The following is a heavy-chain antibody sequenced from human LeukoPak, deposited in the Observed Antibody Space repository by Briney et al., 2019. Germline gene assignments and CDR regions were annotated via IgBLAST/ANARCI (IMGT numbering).Heavy chain of an antibody. Sequence: SETLSLTCTVSGGSVSSGSYYWSWIRQPPGKGLEWIGYIYYSGSTYYNPSLKSRVTISVDTSKNQFSLKLSSVTAADTAVYYCARAPPYDYVWGSYPSDAFDIWGQGAMVTVSS. CDR1: GGSVSSGSYY. V-gene: IGHV4-61*01. D-gene: IGHD3-16*01. CDR3: ARAPPYDYVWGSYPSDAFDI. CDR2: IYYSGST. J-gene: IGHJ3*02.